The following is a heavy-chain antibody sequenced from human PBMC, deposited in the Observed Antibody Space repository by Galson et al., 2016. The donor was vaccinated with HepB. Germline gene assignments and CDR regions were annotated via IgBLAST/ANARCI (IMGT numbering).Heavy chain of an antibody. CDR3: AKMESICSGGSCYSAYFDY. CDR1: GFTFSRYG. D-gene: IGHD2-15*01. J-gene: IGHJ4*02. V-gene: IGHV3-30*18. Sequence: SLRLSCAASGFTFSRYGIHWVRQAPGKGLEWVAVVSYDGSKKHYADSVKGRFTISRDNSKNTLYLQMNSLRAEDTAVYYCAKMESICSGGSCYSAYFDYWGKGTLVTVSS. CDR2: VSYDGSKK.